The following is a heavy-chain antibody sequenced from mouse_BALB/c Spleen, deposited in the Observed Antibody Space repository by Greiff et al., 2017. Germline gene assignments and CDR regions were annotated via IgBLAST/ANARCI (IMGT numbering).Heavy chain of an antibody. J-gene: IGHJ3*01. D-gene: IGHD2-2*01. CDR2: IDPANGNT. CDR1: GFNIKDTY. Sequence: DVHLVESGAELVKPGASVKLSCTASGFNIKDTYMHWVKQRPEQGLEWIGRIDPANGNTKYDPKFQGKATITADTSSNTAYLQLSSLTSEDTAVYYCASPGGYNGFAYWGQGTLVTVSA. CDR3: ASPGGYNGFAY. V-gene: IGHV14-3*02.